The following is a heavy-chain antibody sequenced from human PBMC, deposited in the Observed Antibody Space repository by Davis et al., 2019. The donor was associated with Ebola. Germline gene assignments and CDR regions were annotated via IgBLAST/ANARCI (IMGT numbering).Heavy chain of an antibody. CDR1: GFPFSSYG. CDR2: ISSSSSYI. V-gene: IGHV3-21*04. D-gene: IGHD4-17*01. Sequence: GGSLRLSCATSGFPFSSYGIHWVRQAPGKGLEWVSFISSSSSYIYYADSVKGRFTISRDNAKHSLYLQMNSLRAEDTAVYYCARAFDYGDYQGIYYYYYGMDVWGQGTTVTVSS. J-gene: IGHJ6*02. CDR3: ARAFDYGDYQGIYYYYYGMDV.